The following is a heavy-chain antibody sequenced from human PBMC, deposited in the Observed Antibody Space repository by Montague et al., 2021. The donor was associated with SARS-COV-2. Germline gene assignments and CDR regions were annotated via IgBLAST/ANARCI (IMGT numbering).Heavy chain of an antibody. CDR3: ATSYGSVVSYYYYGMDV. J-gene: IGHJ6*02. V-gene: IGHV3-21*01. CDR1: GLTFSSYS. Sequence: SLRLSCAASGLTFSSYSMNWVRQAPGKGLEWVSSISRSSSYIYYAGSVKGRFTISRDNAKNSLYLQMNSLRAEDTAVYFCATSYGSVVSYYYYGMDVWGQGTTVTVSS. D-gene: IGHD5-18*01. CDR2: ISRSSSYI.